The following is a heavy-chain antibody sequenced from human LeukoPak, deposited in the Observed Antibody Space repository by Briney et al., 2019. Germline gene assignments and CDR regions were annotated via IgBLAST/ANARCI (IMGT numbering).Heavy chain of an antibody. D-gene: IGHD5-12*01. V-gene: IGHV1-69*05. J-gene: IGHJ4*02. Sequence: SVKVSFKASGGTFSSYAISWVRQSPGQGLEWMGGIIPIFGTANYANKFQGTVTISTHESTSTANMELSSLRAEETAVYYCARDGEVATIYYWGQGTLVTVSS. CDR1: GGTFSSYA. CDR2: IIPIFGTA. CDR3: ARDGEVATIYY.